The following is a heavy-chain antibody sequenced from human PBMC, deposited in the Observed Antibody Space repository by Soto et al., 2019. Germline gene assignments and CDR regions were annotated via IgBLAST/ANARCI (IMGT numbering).Heavy chain of an antibody. V-gene: IGHV4-39*01. CDR1: GGSINSRSYY. J-gene: IGHJ4*02. CDR2: IYYSGST. CDR3: ARQRTSVVTQAYFDD. Sequence: CTVSGGSINSRSYYWGWIRQSPGKGLEWIGSIYYSGSTYYNPSLKSRVTMSVDTSKNQFSLKLRSVSAADTAVYYCARQRTSVVTQAYFDDWGQGSLVTVSS. D-gene: IGHD2-21*02.